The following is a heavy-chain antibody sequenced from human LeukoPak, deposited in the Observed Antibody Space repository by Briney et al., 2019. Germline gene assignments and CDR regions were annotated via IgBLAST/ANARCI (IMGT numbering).Heavy chain of an antibody. CDR1: ESTFDHA. Sequence: GGSLRLSRTASESTFDHAMHWVRQPPGKGLEWVSGIGWNSARTGYADSVRGRFTISRDNAKNSLYLQMNSLRAEDTALYYCGKDISAGGMDVWGQGTTVTVSS. V-gene: IGHV3-9*01. D-gene: IGHD3-10*01. CDR2: IGWNSART. J-gene: IGHJ6*02. CDR3: GKDISAGGMDV.